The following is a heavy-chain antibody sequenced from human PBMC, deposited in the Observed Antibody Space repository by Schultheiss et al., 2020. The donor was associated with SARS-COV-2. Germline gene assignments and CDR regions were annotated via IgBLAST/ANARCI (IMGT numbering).Heavy chain of an antibody. CDR1: GFTFSSYG. CDR2: ISYDGNNQ. CDR3: ARMNYDFWSGHYTYHYYYYGMDV. D-gene: IGHD3-3*01. Sequence: GGSLRLSCAASGFTFSSYGLHWVRQAPGKGLEWVAVISYDGNNQNYVDSVKGRFTISRDNSKNTLYLQMNSLRPEDTSVYYCARMNYDFWSGHYTYHYYYYGMDVWGQGTTVTVSS. V-gene: IGHV3-30*03. J-gene: IGHJ6*02.